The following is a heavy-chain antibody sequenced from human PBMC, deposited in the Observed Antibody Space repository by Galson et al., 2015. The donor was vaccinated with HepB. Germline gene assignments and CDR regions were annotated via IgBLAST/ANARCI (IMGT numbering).Heavy chain of an antibody. CDR3: ARLIRSGQIAVAGKGIFDY. CDR1: GGSISSSSYY. J-gene: IGHJ4*02. CDR2: IYYSGST. V-gene: IGHV4-39*01. Sequence: TLSLTCTVSGGSISSSSYYWGWIRQPPGKGLEWIGSIYYSGSTYYNPSLKSRVTISVDTSKNQFSLKLSSVTAADTAVYYCARLIRSGQIAVAGKGIFDYWGQGTLVTVSS. D-gene: IGHD6-19*01.